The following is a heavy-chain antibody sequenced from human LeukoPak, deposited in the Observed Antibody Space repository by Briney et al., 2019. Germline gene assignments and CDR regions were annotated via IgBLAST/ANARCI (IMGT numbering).Heavy chain of an antibody. V-gene: IGHV4-59*01. Sequence: SETLSLTCTVSGGSISSYYWSWIRQPPGKGLEWIAYIYYSGSTNYNPSLKSRVTISVDTSKNQFSLKLSSVTAADTAVYYCAREVVAAAGSGDAFDIWGQGTMVTVSS. CDR2: IYYSGST. D-gene: IGHD6-13*01. CDR1: GGSISSYY. CDR3: AREVVAAAGSGDAFDI. J-gene: IGHJ3*02.